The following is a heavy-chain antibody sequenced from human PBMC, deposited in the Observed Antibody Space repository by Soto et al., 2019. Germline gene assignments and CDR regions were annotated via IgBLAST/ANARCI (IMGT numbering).Heavy chain of an antibody. CDR1: GYTFTSYG. J-gene: IGHJ6*02. Sequence: ASVKVSCKASGYTFTSYGISWVRQAPGQGLEWMGWISAYNGNTNYAQKLQGRVTMTTDTSTSTAYMELRSLRSDDTAVYYCARGKYRAFVYYGMDVWGQGTTVTVSS. D-gene: IGHD6-6*01. V-gene: IGHV1-18*01. CDR2: ISAYNGNT. CDR3: ARGKYRAFVYYGMDV.